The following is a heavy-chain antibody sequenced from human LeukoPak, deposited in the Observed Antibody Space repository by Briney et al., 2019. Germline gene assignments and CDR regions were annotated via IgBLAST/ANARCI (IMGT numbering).Heavy chain of an antibody. V-gene: IGHV1-69*02. J-gene: IGHJ5*02. CDR3: TRGTSSTPHYDILTGPRGWFDP. Sequence: SVKVSCKASGGTFSSYTISWVRQAPGQGLEWMGRIIPILGIANYAQKFQGRVTITADKSTSTAYMELSSLRSEDTAVYYCTRGTSSTPHYDILTGPRGWFDPWGQGTLVTVSS. D-gene: IGHD3-9*01. CDR1: GGTFSSYT. CDR2: IIPILGIA.